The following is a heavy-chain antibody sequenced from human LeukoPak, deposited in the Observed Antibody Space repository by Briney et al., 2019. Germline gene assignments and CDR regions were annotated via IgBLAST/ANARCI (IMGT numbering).Heavy chain of an antibody. Sequence: PSETLSLTCAVYGGSFSGYYWSWIRQPPGKGLEWIGEINHSGSTNYNPSLKGRVTISVDTSKNQFSLKLSSVTAADTAVYYCARVTFIAAAGSFAYYYYMDVWGKGTTVTVSS. CDR1: GGSFSGYY. D-gene: IGHD6-13*01. CDR3: ARVTFIAAAGSFAYYYYMDV. J-gene: IGHJ6*03. CDR2: INHSGST. V-gene: IGHV4-34*01.